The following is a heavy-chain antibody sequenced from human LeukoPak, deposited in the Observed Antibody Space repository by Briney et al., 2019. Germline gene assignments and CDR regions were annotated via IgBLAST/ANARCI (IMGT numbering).Heavy chain of an antibody. CDR1: GFTFSDYY. J-gene: IGHJ3*02. D-gene: IGHD3-22*01. CDR2: ISSSGSTI. Sequence: GGSLRLSCAASGFTFSDYYMSWIRQAPGRGLEWVSYISSSGSTIYYADSVKGRFTISRDNAKNSLYLQMNSLRAEDTAVYYCARGGMIVVVKDAFDIWGQGTMVTVSS. CDR3: ARGGMIVVVKDAFDI. V-gene: IGHV3-11*01.